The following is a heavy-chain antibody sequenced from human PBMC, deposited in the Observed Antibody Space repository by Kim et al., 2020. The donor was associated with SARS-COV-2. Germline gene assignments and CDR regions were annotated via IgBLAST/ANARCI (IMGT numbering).Heavy chain of an antibody. J-gene: IGHJ6*01. CDR1: GFTFSYFA. Sequence: GGSLRLSCAASGFTFSYFAMTWVRQAPGKGLEWVSVISGSGDSTYYADSVNGRFTLSRVNSKNTMYLEMNSLRADDTAVYYCTKASSNWVPYYYYGLDA. V-gene: IGHV3-23*01. D-gene: IGHD4-4*01. CDR3: TKASSNWVPYYYYGLDA. CDR2: ISGSGDST.